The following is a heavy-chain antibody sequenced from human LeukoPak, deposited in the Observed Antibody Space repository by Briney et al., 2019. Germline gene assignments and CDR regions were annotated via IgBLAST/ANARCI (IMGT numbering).Heavy chain of an antibody. V-gene: IGHV4-4*02. CDR2: IYHSGST. Sequence: SETLSLTCAVSGGSISSSNWWSWVRQPPGKGLEWIGEIYHSGSTNYNPSLKSRATISVDKSKNQFSLKLSSVTAADTAVYYCARIARYYFDYWGQGTLVTVSS. J-gene: IGHJ4*02. CDR3: ARIARYYFDY. CDR1: GGSISSSNW. D-gene: IGHD2-21*01.